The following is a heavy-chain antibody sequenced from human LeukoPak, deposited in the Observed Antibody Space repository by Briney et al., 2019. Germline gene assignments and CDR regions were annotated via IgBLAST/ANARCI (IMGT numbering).Heavy chain of an antibody. CDR1: GFAVSSDY. V-gene: IGHV3-23*01. CDR3: AKDSLGSSSWYGNFQH. Sequence: PGGSLRLSCAASGFAVSSDYMSWVRQAPGKGLEWVPAISGSGGSTYYADSVKGRFTISRDNSKNTLYLQMNSLRAEDTAVYYCAKDSLGSSSWYGNFQHWGQGTLVTVCS. D-gene: IGHD6-13*01. CDR2: ISGSGGST. J-gene: IGHJ1*01.